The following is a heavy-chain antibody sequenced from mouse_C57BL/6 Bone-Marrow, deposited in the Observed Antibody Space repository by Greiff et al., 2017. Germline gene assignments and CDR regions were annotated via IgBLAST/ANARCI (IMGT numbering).Heavy chain of an antibody. CDR2: IDPRDGST. Sequence: VQLQQSGPELVKPGASVKLSCKASGYTFTSYDINWVKQRPEQGLEWIGWIDPRDGSTKYNEKFKGKATVTVDTSSSTAYMELHILTSEDSAVYFCARYYYSNYGFAYWGQGTLVTVSA. J-gene: IGHJ3*01. D-gene: IGHD2-5*01. CDR1: GYTFTSYD. V-gene: IGHV1-85*01. CDR3: ARYYYSNYGFAY.